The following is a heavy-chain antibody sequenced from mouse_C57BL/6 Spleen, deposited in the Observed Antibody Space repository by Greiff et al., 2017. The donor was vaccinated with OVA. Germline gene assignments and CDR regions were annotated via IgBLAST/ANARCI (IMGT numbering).Heavy chain of an antibody. CDR1: GYTFTDYY. V-gene: IGHV1-75*01. J-gene: IGHJ2*01. Sequence: VKLQESGPELVKPGASVKISCKASGYTFTDYYINWVKQRPGQGLEWIGWIFPGSGSTYYNEKFKGKATLTVDKSSSTAYMLLSSLTSEDSAVYFCASSIYDGNFVQDYWGQGTTVTVSS. CDR2: IFPGSGST. D-gene: IGHD2-1*01. CDR3: ASSIYDGNFVQDY.